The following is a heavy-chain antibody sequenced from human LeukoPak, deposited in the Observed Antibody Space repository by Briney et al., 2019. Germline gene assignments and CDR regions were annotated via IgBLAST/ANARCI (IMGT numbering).Heavy chain of an antibody. V-gene: IGHV3-33*01. CDR1: GFTFSSYG. CDR2: IWYDGSNK. J-gene: IGHJ4*02. Sequence: GGSLRLSCAASGFTFSSYGMHWVRQAPGKGLEWVAVIWYDGSNKYYADSVKGRFTISRDNSKNTLYLQMNSLRAEDTAVYYRARDPGYYDSSGYPDYWGQGALVTVSS. CDR3: ARDPGYYDSSGYPDY. D-gene: IGHD3-22*01.